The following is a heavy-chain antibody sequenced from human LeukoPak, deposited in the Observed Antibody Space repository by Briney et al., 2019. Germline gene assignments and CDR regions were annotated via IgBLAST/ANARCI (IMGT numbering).Heavy chain of an antibody. J-gene: IGHJ3*02. CDR2: IIPIFGTA. CDR3: ARDLTPYGGNPGAFDI. Sequence: GASVKVSCKASGGTFSSYAISWVRQAPGQGLEWMGGIIPIFGTANYAQKFQGRVTITTDESTSTAYMELSSLRSEDTAVYYCARDLTPYGGNPGAFDIWGQGTMVTVSS. V-gene: IGHV1-69*05. CDR1: GGTFSSYA. D-gene: IGHD4-23*01.